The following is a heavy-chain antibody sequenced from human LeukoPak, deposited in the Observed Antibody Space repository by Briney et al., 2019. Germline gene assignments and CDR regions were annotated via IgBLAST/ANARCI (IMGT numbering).Heavy chain of an antibody. V-gene: IGHV4-30-2*01. Sequence: SETLSLTCTVSGGSISSGGYYWSWIRQPPGKGLEWIGYIYHSGSTYYNPSLKSRVTISEDTSRNQFSLHLNSLTAADTAVYYCARGGFQVTAFDYWGQGILVTASS. CDR2: IYHSGST. CDR3: ARGGFQVTAFDY. J-gene: IGHJ4*02. CDR1: GGSISSGGYY.